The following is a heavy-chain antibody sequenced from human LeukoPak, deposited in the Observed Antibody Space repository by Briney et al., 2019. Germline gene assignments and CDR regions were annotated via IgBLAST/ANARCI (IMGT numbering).Heavy chain of an antibody. Sequence: PSETLSLTCTVSGGSISSSSYYWGWIRQPPGKGLEWIGSIYYSGSTYYNPSLKSRVTISVDTSKNQFSLKLSSVTAADTAVYYCARDLSRGFVWFDPWGQGTLVTVSS. CDR3: ARDLSRGFVWFDP. D-gene: IGHD3-10*01. V-gene: IGHV4-39*07. J-gene: IGHJ5*02. CDR1: GGSISSSSYY. CDR2: IYYSGST.